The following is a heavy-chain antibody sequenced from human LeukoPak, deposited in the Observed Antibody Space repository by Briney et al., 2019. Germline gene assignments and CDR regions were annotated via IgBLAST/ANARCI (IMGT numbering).Heavy chain of an antibody. CDR3: ARGGYYFDAFDI. Sequence: SETLSLTCTVSGGSISSSSYYWDWIRQPPGKGLEWIGSIYYSGSTYYNPSLKSRVTISVDTSKNQFSLKLSSVTAADTAVYYCARGGYYFDAFDIWGQGTMVTVSS. CDR1: GGSISSSSYY. CDR2: IYYSGST. D-gene: IGHD3-22*01. J-gene: IGHJ3*02. V-gene: IGHV4-39*07.